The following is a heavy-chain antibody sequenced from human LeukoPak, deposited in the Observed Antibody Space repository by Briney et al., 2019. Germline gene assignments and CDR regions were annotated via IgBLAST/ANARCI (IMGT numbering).Heavy chain of an antibody. D-gene: IGHD3-16*01. CDR3: ARHGSFGGGYVKYFDY. J-gene: IGHJ4*02. CDR1: GYSISSGYY. V-gene: IGHV4-38-2*01. Sequence: SETLSLTCGVSGYSISSGYYWGWIRQPPGKGLEWIGSIYHSGSTYYNPSLKSRVTISVDTSKNQFSLKLSSVTAADTAVYYCARHGSFGGGYVKYFDYWGQGTLVTVSS. CDR2: IYHSGST.